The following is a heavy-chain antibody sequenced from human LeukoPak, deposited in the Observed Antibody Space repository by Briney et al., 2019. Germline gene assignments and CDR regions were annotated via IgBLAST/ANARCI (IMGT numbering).Heavy chain of an antibody. J-gene: IGHJ6*02. V-gene: IGHV1-8*01. CDR2: MNPNSGNT. CDR3: ARFSSYYYGMDV. Sequence: ASVKVSCKASGYTFTSYDINWVRQATGQGLEWMGWMNPNSGNTGYAQKFQGRVTMTRNTSISTAYMELSSLRSEDTAVYYCARFSSYYYGMDVWGQGTTVTVSS. D-gene: IGHD6-6*01. CDR1: GYTFTSYD.